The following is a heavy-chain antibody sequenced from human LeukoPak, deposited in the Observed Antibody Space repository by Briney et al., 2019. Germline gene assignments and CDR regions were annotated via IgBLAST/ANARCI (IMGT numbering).Heavy chain of an antibody. Sequence: ASVKVSCKASGYTFTSYYMHWVRQAPGQGLEWMGIIDPSGGSTSYAQKFQGRVTMTRDMSTSTVYMELSSLRSEDTAVYYCASRGGIESDAFDIWGQGTMVTVSS. J-gene: IGHJ3*02. V-gene: IGHV1-46*01. CDR2: IDPSGGST. CDR1: GYTFTSYY. D-gene: IGHD1-14*01. CDR3: ASRGGIESDAFDI.